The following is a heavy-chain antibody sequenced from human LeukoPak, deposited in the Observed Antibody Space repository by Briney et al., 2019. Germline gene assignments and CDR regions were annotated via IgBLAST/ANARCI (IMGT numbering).Heavy chain of an antibody. CDR2: IDYSGST. CDR3: ARRVSYYDSSGYFDC. J-gene: IGHJ4*02. Sequence: SETLSLTCTVSGGSISSYYWNWIRQPPGKGLEWIGYIDYSGSTNYNPSLKSRVTISVDTSKTQLSLRLSSVTAADTAVYYCARRVSYYDSSGYFDCWGQGNMVTVSS. V-gene: IGHV4-59*08. D-gene: IGHD3-22*01. CDR1: GGSISSYY.